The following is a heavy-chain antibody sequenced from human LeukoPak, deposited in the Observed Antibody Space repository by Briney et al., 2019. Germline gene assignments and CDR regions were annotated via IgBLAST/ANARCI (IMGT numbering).Heavy chain of an antibody. V-gene: IGHV3-30*02. CDR3: AKEGGDGFDP. D-gene: IGHD3-16*01. Sequence: GGSLRLSCAASGFSFSGYGMHWVRQAPGKGLEWVAFIRYDGSNKYYADSVKGRFTISRDNSKNTLYLQMNSLRAEDTAVYHCAKEGGDGFDPWGQGTLVTVSS. J-gene: IGHJ5*02. CDR1: GFSFSGYG. CDR2: IRYDGSNK.